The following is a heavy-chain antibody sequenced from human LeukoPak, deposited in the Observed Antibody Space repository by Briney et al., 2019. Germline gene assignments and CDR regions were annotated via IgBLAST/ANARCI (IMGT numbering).Heavy chain of an antibody. D-gene: IGHD6-6*01. CDR2: INPNSGGT. CDR1: GYTFTGYY. J-gene: IGHJ6*03. CDR3: ARDFGSSYYYYMDV. Sequence: GASVKVSCKASGYTFTGYYMHWVRQAPGQGLEWMGWINPNSGGTNYAQKFQGRVTMTRDTSISTAYMELSRLRSDDTAVYYCARDFGSSYYYYMDVWGKGTTVTVSS. V-gene: IGHV1-2*02.